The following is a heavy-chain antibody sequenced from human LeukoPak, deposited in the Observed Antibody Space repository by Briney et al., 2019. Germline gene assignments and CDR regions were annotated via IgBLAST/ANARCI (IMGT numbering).Heavy chain of an antibody. D-gene: IGHD2-15*01. Sequence: SETLSFTCTVSGGSLSTYYWSWIRQPPGKGLEWIAYIQHSGTTNYNPSLKSRVTISVDTSKNQFSLKLSSVTAADTAVYYCARVGSYCFDCWGQGTLVTVSS. J-gene: IGHJ4*02. CDR3: ARVGSYCFDC. CDR1: GGSLSTYY. V-gene: IGHV4-59*01. CDR2: IQHSGTT.